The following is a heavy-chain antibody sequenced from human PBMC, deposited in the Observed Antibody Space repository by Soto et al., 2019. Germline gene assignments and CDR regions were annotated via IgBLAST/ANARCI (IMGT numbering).Heavy chain of an antibody. J-gene: IGHJ4*02. Sequence: GSLRLSCAASGFTFSSHAMTWVRQAPGKGLEWVSSISENGGNTIYADSVKGRFAISRDNSKNTLYLHMNSLIAEDTAVYYCASRSGAVYAANCYFDYWGQGTLVTVSS. CDR2: ISENGGNT. D-gene: IGHD2-2*01. V-gene: IGHV3-23*01. CDR3: ASRSGAVYAANCYFDY. CDR1: GFTFSSHA.